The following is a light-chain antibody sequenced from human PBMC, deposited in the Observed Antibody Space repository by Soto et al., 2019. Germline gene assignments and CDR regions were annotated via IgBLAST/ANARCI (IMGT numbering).Light chain of an antibody. J-gene: IGKJ1*01. CDR1: QSVSSS. CDR2: DTS. Sequence: EIVVTQSPATLSVSPGERVTLSCRASQSVSSSLAWYQQRPGQAPRLLIYDTSTRAAGISARFSGSGSGTEFTLTLSSLQSEDFAVYYCQQYIDWPPGTFGQGTAVEIK. V-gene: IGKV3-15*01. CDR3: QQYIDWPPGT.